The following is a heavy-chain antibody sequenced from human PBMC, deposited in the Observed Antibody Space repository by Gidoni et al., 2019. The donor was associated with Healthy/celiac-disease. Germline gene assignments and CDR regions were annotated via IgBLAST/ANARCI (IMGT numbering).Heavy chain of an antibody. Sequence: QVQLVQSGAEVKKPGSSVKVSCKASGGTFSSYAISWVRQAPGQGLGWMGGIIPIFGTANYAQKFQGRVTITADESTSTAYMELSSLRSEDTAVYYCARDLPCEGGSCAVFGYWGQGTLVTVSS. CDR1: GGTFSSYA. J-gene: IGHJ4*02. D-gene: IGHD2-15*01. CDR3: ARDLPCEGGSCAVFGY. V-gene: IGHV1-69*01. CDR2: IIPIFGTA.